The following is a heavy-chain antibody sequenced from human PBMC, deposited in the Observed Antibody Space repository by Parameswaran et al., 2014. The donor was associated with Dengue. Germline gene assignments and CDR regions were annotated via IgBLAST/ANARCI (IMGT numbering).Heavy chain of an antibody. J-gene: IGHJ6*02. CDR2: ISSSSSYI. D-gene: IGHD6-13*01. CDR3: ARDHSIAADPYYYYGMDV. Sequence: WIRQPPGKGLEWVSSISSSSSYIYYADSVKGRFTISRDNAKNSLYLQMNSLRAEDTAVYYCARDHSIAADPYYYYGMDVWGQGTRSPSP. V-gene: IGHV3-21*01.